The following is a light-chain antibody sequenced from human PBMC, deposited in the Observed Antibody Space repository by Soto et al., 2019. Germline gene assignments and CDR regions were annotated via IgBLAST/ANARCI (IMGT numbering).Light chain of an antibody. Sequence: DIQMTQSPSSLSASIGDTVTIPCRASQSIGRYLNWYQQKQGKAPKRLIYAASSLQRGVPSRFSGSASETEFPLTISRLQAADVALCYCQQTYASLWPFGRGTRGEI. CDR1: QSIGRY. CDR3: QQTYASLWP. V-gene: IGKV1-39*01. CDR2: AAS. J-gene: IGKJ1*01.